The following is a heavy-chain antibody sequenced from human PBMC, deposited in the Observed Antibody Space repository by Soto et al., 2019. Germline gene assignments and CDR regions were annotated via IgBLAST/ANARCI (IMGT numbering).Heavy chain of an antibody. Sequence: QVPLVQSGAEVKKPGASVKVSCKASGYTFTSYGISWVRQAPGQGLEWMGWISAYNGNTNYAQKLQGRVTMTRDTSTSTVYMELSSLRSEDTAVYYCATLPSIVGVGPLAAFDIWGQGTMVTVSS. CDR1: GYTFTSYG. CDR3: ATLPSIVGVGPLAAFDI. J-gene: IGHJ3*02. V-gene: IGHV1-18*01. CDR2: ISAYNGNT. D-gene: IGHD1-26*01.